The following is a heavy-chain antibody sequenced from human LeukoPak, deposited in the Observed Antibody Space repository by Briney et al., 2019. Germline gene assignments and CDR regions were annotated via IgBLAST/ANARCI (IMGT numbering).Heavy chain of an antibody. CDR2: IIPILGIA. J-gene: IGHJ5*02. CDR3: ARDLERTSFPFDP. CDR1: GDTFSSYT. Sequence: SVKVSCKASGDTFSSYTISWVRQAPGQGLEWMGRIIPILGIANYAQKFQGRVTITADKSTSTAYMELSSLRSEDTAVYYCARDLERTSFPFDPWGQGTLVTVSS. D-gene: IGHD1-1*01. V-gene: IGHV1-69*04.